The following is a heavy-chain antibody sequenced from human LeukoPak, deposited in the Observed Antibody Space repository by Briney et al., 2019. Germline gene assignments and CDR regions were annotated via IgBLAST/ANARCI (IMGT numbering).Heavy chain of an antibody. V-gene: IGHV2-70*11. Sequence: SGPALVKPTQTLTLTCTFSGFSLSTGGMSVSWIRQPPGKALEWLARIDWDDDKYYSTSLKTRLTISKDTSKNQVVLTMTNMDPVDTARYYCARILTVATGGAYFYYGMDVWGQGTTVTVSS. J-gene: IGHJ6*02. CDR1: GFSLSTGGMS. CDR3: ARILTVATGGAYFYYGMDV. CDR2: IDWDDDK. D-gene: IGHD4-11*01.